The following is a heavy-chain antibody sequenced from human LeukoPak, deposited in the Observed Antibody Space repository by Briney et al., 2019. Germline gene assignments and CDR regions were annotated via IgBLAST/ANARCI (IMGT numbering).Heavy chain of an antibody. CDR3: ASEYYYGSGSYYAADY. Sequence: ASVKVSCKASGGTFSSYAISWVRQAPGQGLEWMGRIIPILGIANYAQKFQGRVTITADKSTSTAYMELSSLRSEDTAVYYCASEYYYGSGSYYAADYWGQGTLVTVSS. V-gene: IGHV1-69*04. CDR2: IIPILGIA. D-gene: IGHD3-10*01. CDR1: GGTFSSYA. J-gene: IGHJ4*02.